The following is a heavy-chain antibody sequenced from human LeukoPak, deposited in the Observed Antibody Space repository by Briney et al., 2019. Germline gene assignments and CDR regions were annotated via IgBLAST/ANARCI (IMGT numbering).Heavy chain of an antibody. J-gene: IGHJ6*02. CDR1: GFTVSSNY. CDR2: ISYDGSNR. Sequence: GGSLRLSCAASGFTVSSNYMSWVRQAPGKGLEWVAVISYDGSNRYYADSVKGRFTISRDNSKNTLYLQVSSLTPEDTAVYYCATFAYYYDNSGYSYEQYYGMDVWGPGTTVTVSS. V-gene: IGHV3-30-3*01. D-gene: IGHD3-22*01. CDR3: ATFAYYYDNSGYSYEQYYGMDV.